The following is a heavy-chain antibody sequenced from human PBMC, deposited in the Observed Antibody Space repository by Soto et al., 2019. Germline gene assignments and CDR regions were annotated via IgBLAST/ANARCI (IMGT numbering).Heavy chain of an antibody. V-gene: IGHV4-30-2*01. J-gene: IGHJ5*02. CDR2: TYHSGNP. D-gene: IGHD4-17*01. Sequence: QLQLQESGSRLVKSSETLSLTCDVSGDTISTGVYTCAWITQPPGKALEWFGHTYHSGNPHYNPSLKSRVIIPVDRSKNQFSLKVMSVTAAYTAVYYRARETYGDYVGYFDPWCQGIQVTVSS. CDR3: ARETYGDYVGYFDP. CDR1: GDTISTGVYT.